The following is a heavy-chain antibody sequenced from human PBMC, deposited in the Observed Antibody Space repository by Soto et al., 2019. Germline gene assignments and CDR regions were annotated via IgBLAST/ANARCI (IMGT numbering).Heavy chain of an antibody. CDR2: MNPNSGNT. D-gene: IGHD6-6*01. Sequence: QVQLVQSGAEVKKPGASVKVSCKASGYTFTSYDINWVRQATGQGLEWMGWMNPNSGNTGYAQKCKGRVTMTRNTAISKAYMELSRLRSEDTAVYYCAREGAGQLRDYYYYGMDVWGQGTTVTVSS. V-gene: IGHV1-8*01. CDR3: AREGAGQLRDYYYYGMDV. CDR1: GYTFTSYD. J-gene: IGHJ6*02.